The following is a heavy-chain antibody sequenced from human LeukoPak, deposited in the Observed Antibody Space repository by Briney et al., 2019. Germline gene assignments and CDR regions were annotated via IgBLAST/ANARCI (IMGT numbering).Heavy chain of an antibody. CDR3: ARDPELVSGSYYDY. CDR2: INPNSGGT. Sequence: ASVKVSCKASGYTFTGNYMHWVRQAPGQGLEWMGWINPNSGGTNYAQKFQGRVTMTRDTSISTAYMELSRLRSDDTAVYYCARDPELVSGSYYDYWGQGTLVTVSS. D-gene: IGHD1-26*01. J-gene: IGHJ4*02. V-gene: IGHV1-2*02. CDR1: GYTFTGNY.